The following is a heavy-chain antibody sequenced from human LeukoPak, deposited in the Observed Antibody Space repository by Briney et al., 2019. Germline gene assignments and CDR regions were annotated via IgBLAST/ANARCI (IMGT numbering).Heavy chain of an antibody. Sequence: DPSETLSLTCTVSGGSISSGGYYWSWIRQPPGKGLEWIGYIYHSGSTYYNPSLKSRVTISVDRSKNQFSLKLSSVTAADTAVYYCARAPSNPIITIFGVVTEGRFDYWGQGTLVTVSS. V-gene: IGHV4-30-2*01. CDR3: ARAPSNPIITIFGVVTEGRFDY. J-gene: IGHJ4*02. D-gene: IGHD3-3*01. CDR1: GGSISSGGYY. CDR2: IYHSGST.